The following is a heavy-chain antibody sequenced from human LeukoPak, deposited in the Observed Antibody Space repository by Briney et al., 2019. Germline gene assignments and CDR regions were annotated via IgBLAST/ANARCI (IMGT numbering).Heavy chain of an antibody. V-gene: IGHV3-48*01. CDR3: ARGSTMGATDAFDI. D-gene: IGHD1-26*01. Sequence: PGGSLRPSCAASGFTFNSYSMNWVRQAPGKGLEWVSYISSSSSTIYYADSVKGRFTISRDNAKNSLYLQMSSLRAEDTAVYYCARGSTMGATDAFDIWGQGTMVTVSS. J-gene: IGHJ3*02. CDR1: GFTFNSYS. CDR2: ISSSSSTI.